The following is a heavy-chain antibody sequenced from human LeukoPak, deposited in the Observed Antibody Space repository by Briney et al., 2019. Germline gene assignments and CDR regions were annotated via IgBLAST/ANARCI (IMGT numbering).Heavy chain of an antibody. Sequence: SETLSLTCAVYGGSFSGYYWSWIRQPPGKGLEWIGEINHSGSTNYNPSLKSRVTISVDTSKNQFSLKLSSVTAADTALHYVARRPWYTMPFDYWGQGTLVTVSS. D-gene: IGHD1-14*01. CDR1: GGSFSGYY. CDR3: ARRPWYTMPFDY. J-gene: IGHJ4*02. CDR2: INHSGST. V-gene: IGHV4-34*01.